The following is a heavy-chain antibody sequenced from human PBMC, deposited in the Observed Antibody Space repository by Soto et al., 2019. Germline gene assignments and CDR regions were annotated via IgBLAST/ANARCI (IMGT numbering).Heavy chain of an antibody. J-gene: IGHJ3*02. D-gene: IGHD3-22*01. CDR2: MNPNSGNT. CDR3: ARAGDSSGYCYINRAFDI. CDR1: GYTFTSYD. Sequence: ASVKVSCKAAGYTFTSYDINWVRQATGQGLEWMGWMNPNSGNTGYAQKFQGRVTMTRNTSISTAYMELSSLRSEDTAVYYCARAGDSSGYCYINRAFDICGQGTMVTV. V-gene: IGHV1-8*01.